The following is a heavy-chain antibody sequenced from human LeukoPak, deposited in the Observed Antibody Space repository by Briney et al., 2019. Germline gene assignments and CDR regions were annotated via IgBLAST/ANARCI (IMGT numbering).Heavy chain of an antibody. Sequence: NSSQTLSLTCTVSGDSISSGGYYWSWIRQHPGKGLELIGHIYYSGSTYYSPSLKSRAIISVDTSKNQFSLKLSSVTAADTAVYYCARLALFFDCSSTSCFMADPSYFDYWGQGTLVTVSS. V-gene: IGHV4-31*03. CDR1: GDSISSGGYY. D-gene: IGHD2-2*01. CDR2: IYYSGST. CDR3: ARLALFFDCSSTSCFMADPSYFDY. J-gene: IGHJ4*02.